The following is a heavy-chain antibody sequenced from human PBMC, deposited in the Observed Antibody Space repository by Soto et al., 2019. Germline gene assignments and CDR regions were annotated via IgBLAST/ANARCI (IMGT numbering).Heavy chain of an antibody. CDR2: INGGGDTS. J-gene: IGHJ4*02. Sequence: EVQLSEAGGGLVQPGGSLRLSCAASGFSFSDYAMIWVRQAPGKGLEWVSSINGGGDTSSYADAVKGRFTISRDNSKTTLYLQIYSLRAEDTAIYYCARSDCNSDGCRRLHYWGQGTPVTVSS. V-gene: IGHV3-23*01. CDR1: GFSFSDYA. CDR3: ARSDCNSDGCRRLHY. D-gene: IGHD2-21*02.